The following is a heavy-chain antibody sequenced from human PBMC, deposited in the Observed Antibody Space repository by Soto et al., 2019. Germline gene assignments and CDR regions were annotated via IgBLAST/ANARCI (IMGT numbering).Heavy chain of an antibody. D-gene: IGHD3-22*01. V-gene: IGHV4-34*01. Sequence: XESLSLTAAVYGGSVSAYYWSCIHQPPGKGLEWIGEINHSGGTSYNPSLKSRVTISVDTSKSQFSLKLTSVTAADRAVYYCARGSVDTVDSSGFHEYWGQGTPVTVSS. CDR3: ARGSVDTVDSSGFHEY. J-gene: IGHJ4*02. CDR1: GGSVSAYY. CDR2: INHSGGT.